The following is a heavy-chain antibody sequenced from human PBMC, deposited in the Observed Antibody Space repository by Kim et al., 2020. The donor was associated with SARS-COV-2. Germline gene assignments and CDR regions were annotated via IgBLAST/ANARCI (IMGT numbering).Heavy chain of an antibody. J-gene: IGHJ3*02. CDR3: AKPEGSGYYYDAFDI. CDR1: GFTFSSYA. V-gene: IGHV3-23*01. Sequence: GGSLRLSCAASGFTFSSYAMSWVRQAPGKGLVWVSAISGSGGSTYYADSVKGRFTISRDNSKNTLYLQMNSLRAEDTAVYYCAKPEGSGYYYDAFDIWGQGTMVTVSS. D-gene: IGHD3-22*01. CDR2: ISGSGGST.